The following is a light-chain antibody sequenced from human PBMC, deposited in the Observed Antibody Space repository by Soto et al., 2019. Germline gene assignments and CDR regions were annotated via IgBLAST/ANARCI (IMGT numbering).Light chain of an antibody. Sequence: QSVLTQPASVSGSPGQSITISCTGTSNDVGGYNYVSWYQQHPGDAPKLLVYHVTNRPSGISDRFSGSKSGNTASLTISGLQAEDEADYYCSSYTITTVYVFGTGTKVTVL. CDR3: SSYTITTVYV. J-gene: IGLJ1*01. V-gene: IGLV2-14*03. CDR1: SNDVGGYNY. CDR2: HVT.